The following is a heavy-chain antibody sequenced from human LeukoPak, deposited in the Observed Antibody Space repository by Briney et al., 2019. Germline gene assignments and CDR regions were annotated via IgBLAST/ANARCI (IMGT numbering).Heavy chain of an antibody. Sequence: GGSLRLPCAASGFTFSSYEMTWVRQAPGKGLEWVSNISSSDTTIHYADSVKGRFTISRDNARNSLYLQMNSLRAEDTAVYYCARSRRDNYYYYYGMDVWGQGTTVTVSS. V-gene: IGHV3-48*03. CDR2: ISSSDTTI. J-gene: IGHJ6*02. CDR3: ARSRRDNYYYYYGMDV. D-gene: IGHD5-24*01. CDR1: GFTFSSYE.